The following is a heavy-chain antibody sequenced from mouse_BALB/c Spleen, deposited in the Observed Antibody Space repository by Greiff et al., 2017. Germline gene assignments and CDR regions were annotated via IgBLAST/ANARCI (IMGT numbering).Heavy chain of an antibody. Sequence: EGQLQESGPSLVKPSQTLSLTCSVTGDSITSGYWNWIRKFPGNKLEYMGYISYSGSTYYNPSLKSRISITRDTSKNQYYLQLNSVTTEDTATYYCARYDDYDPAWFAYWGQGTLVTVSA. V-gene: IGHV3-8*02. CDR3: ARYDDYDPAWFAY. CDR2: ISYSGST. CDR1: GDSITSGY. D-gene: IGHD2-4*01. J-gene: IGHJ3*01.